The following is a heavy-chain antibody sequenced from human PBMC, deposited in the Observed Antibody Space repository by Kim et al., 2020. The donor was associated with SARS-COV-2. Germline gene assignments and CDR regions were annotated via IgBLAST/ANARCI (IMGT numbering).Heavy chain of an antibody. Sequence: ASVKVSCKASGYTFTSYAMNWVRQAPGQGLEWMGWINTNTGNPTYAQGFTGRFVFSLDTSVSTAYLQISSLKAEDTAVYYCARDEGEIAAAENYYYYGMDVWGHGTPVTVSS. J-gene: IGHJ6*02. CDR2: INTNTGNP. CDR3: ARDEGEIAAAENYYYYGMDV. V-gene: IGHV7-4-1*02. CDR1: GYTFTSYA. D-gene: IGHD6-13*01.